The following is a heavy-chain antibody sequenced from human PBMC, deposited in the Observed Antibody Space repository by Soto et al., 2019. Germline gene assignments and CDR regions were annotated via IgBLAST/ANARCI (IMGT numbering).Heavy chain of an antibody. CDR1: RFTFSSYS. J-gene: IGHJ6*02. D-gene: IGHD3-22*01. CDR2: ISSSSSYI. V-gene: IGHV3-21*01. Sequence: GGSLRLSCAASRFTFSSYSMNWVRQAPGKGLEWVSSISSSSSYIYYADSVKGRFTISRDNAKNSLYLQMNSLRAEDTAVYYCARAPQTVYYYDSSGPYYYYGMDVWGQGTTVTVSS. CDR3: ARAPQTVYYYDSSGPYYYYGMDV.